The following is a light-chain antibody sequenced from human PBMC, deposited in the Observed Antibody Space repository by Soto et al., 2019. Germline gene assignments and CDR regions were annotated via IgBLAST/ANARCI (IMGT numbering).Light chain of an antibody. CDR1: SSDVGGYNY. J-gene: IGLJ3*02. Sequence: QSVLTQPASVSGSPGQSITISCTGTSSDVGGYNYVSWYQQHPGKDPKLMIYEVSNRPSGVSNRFSGSKSGNTASLAISGLQAEAEADYYCTSYTSSSTWVFGGGTKLTGL. CDR2: EVS. V-gene: IGLV2-14*01. CDR3: TSYTSSSTWV.